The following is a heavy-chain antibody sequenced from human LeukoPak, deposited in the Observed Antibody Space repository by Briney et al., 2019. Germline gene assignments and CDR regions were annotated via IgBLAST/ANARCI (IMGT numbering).Heavy chain of an antibody. Sequence: GGSLRLSCAASGFTFSSYSMNWVRQAPGKGLEWVSYISSSSSTIYYADSVKGRFTISRDNAKNSLYLQMNSLRAEDTAVYYCARDHYDSSGYYQIDYWGQGTLVTVSS. CDR1: GFTFSSYS. CDR3: ARDHYDSSGYYQIDY. D-gene: IGHD3-22*01. V-gene: IGHV3-48*01. J-gene: IGHJ4*02. CDR2: ISSSSSTI.